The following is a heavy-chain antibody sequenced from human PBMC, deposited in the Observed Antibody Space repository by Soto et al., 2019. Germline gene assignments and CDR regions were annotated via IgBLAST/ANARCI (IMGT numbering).Heavy chain of an antibody. Sequence: GSLRLSCAASGFTFSSCAMGWVRQAPGKGLEWVSGISGNGGSTYYADSVKGRFTISRDTSKNTLYLQMNSLRADDTAVYNCARVPYCSSSGCYSWFDPWGQGTLVTVSS. CDR1: GFTFSSCA. J-gene: IGHJ5*02. CDR3: ARVPYCSSSGCYSWFDP. CDR2: ISGNGGST. D-gene: IGHD2-2*01. V-gene: IGHV3-23*01.